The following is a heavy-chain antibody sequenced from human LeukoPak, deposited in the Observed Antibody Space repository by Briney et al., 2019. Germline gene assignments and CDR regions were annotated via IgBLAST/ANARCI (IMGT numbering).Heavy chain of an antibody. V-gene: IGHV4-4*02. CDR3: AGLVGRYSSGLYYYYFDY. CDR1: GDSINSLDL. Sequence: TSETLSLTCTVSGDSINSLDLWSWVRQPPGKGLEWIGEMYLSGTTHSNPSVKSRVTISIDKSKNQFFLNLSSVTAADTAVYYCAGLVGRYSSGLYYYYFDYWGQGTLVTVSS. CDR2: MYLSGTT. J-gene: IGHJ4*02. D-gene: IGHD3-22*01.